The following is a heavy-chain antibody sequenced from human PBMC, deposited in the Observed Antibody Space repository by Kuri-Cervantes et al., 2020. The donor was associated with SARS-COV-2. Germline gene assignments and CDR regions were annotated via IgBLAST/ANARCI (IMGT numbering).Heavy chain of an antibody. CDR2: IYYSGTT. D-gene: IGHD2-21*01. CDR3: ARDLWGGDY. Sequence: SETLSLTCTVSGGSLTNYYWTWIRQTPGKGLEWIGYIYYSGTTESNPSLKSRVTMSVDASKNQFSLRLNSGTAADTAIYYCARDLWGGDYWGQGILVTVSS. J-gene: IGHJ4*02. V-gene: IGHV4-59*12. CDR1: GGSLTNYY.